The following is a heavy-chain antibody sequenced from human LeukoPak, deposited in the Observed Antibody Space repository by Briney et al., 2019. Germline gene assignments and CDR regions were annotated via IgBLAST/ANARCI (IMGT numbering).Heavy chain of an antibody. V-gene: IGHV4-59*08. Sequence: SETLSLTCTVSGGSISSYYWSWIRRPPGKGLEWIGYIYYSGSTNYNPSLKSRVTISVDTSKNQFSLKLSSVTAADTAVYYCARTPRGYSYGYGRYYFDYWGQGTLVTVSS. CDR3: ARTPRGYSYGYGRYYFDY. J-gene: IGHJ4*02. CDR1: GGSISSYY. D-gene: IGHD5-18*01. CDR2: IYYSGST.